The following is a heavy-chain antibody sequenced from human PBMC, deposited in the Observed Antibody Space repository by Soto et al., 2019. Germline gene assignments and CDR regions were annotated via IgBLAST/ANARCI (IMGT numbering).Heavy chain of an antibody. CDR3: TRSRGLSTVTTYYFDY. J-gene: IGHJ4*02. D-gene: IGHD4-17*01. CDR1: GGTFSSYT. Sequence: SVKVSCKASGGTFSSYTISWVRQAPGQGLEWMGRIIPILGIANYAEKFQGRVTITADKSTSTAYMELSSLRSEDTALYYCTRSRGLSTVTTYYFDYWGQGTLVTVSS. CDR2: IIPILGIA. V-gene: IGHV1-69*02.